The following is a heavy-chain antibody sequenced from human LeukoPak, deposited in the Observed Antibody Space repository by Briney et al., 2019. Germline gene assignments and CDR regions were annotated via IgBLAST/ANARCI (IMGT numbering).Heavy chain of an antibody. CDR2: IKRDGSET. Sequence: GGSLRPHCAASGFTFSSYWMSWVRQAPGKGLEWVANIKRDGSETYYVVSVKGRFTISRDNAKNSLYLQMNSLRVEDTAVYYCASDHRVAGYWGQGTLVTVSS. V-gene: IGHV3-7*01. J-gene: IGHJ4*02. CDR1: GFTFSSYW. D-gene: IGHD6-19*01. CDR3: ASDHRVAGY.